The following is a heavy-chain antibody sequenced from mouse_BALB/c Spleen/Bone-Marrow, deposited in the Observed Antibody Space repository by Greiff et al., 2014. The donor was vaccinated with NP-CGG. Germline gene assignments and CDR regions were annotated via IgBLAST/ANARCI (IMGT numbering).Heavy chain of an antibody. CDR2: IYPGDGTT. J-gene: IGHJ3*01. D-gene: IGHD2-1*01. Sequence: VQRVESGPELVKPGALVKISCKASGYTFTNFDISWVQQRPGQGLEWIGWIYPGDGTTKYTEKFKGKASLTTDKSSSTAYMQLNSLTSDNSAVYFCARGGYFGNAFAYWGQGTLVSVSA. CDR1: GYTFTNFD. V-gene: IGHV1S56*01. CDR3: ARGGYFGNAFAY.